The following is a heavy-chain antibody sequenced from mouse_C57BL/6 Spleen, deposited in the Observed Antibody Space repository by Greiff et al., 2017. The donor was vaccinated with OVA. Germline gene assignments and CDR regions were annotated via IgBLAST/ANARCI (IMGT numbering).Heavy chain of an antibody. CDR2: INYDGSST. CDR3: ARDHGSSYGYFDV. J-gene: IGHJ1*03. Sequence: EVHLVESEGGLVQPGSSMKLSCTASGFTFSDYYMAWVRQVPEKGLEWVANINYDGSSTYYLDSLKSRFIISRDNAKNILYLQMSSLKSEDTATYYGARDHGSSYGYFDVWGTGTTVTVSS. V-gene: IGHV5-16*01. CDR1: GFTFSDYY. D-gene: IGHD1-1*01.